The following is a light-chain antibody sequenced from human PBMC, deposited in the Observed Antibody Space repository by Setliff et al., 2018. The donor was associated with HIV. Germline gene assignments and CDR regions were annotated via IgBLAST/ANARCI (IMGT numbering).Light chain of an antibody. CDR2: EGN. Sequence: QSALTQPASVSGSPGQSITISCTGTSSDVGSYNLVSWYQQHPGKAPKLIIYEGNKRPSGVSTRFSGSKSGNTASLTSSGLRSEDEADYYCTSYTRSSTYVFGTGTKVTVL. J-gene: IGLJ1*01. CDR3: TSYTRSSTYV. CDR1: SSDVGSYNL. V-gene: IGLV2-14*02.